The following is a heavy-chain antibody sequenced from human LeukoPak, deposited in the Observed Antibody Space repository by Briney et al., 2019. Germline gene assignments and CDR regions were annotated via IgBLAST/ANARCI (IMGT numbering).Heavy chain of an antibody. CDR1: GYPFTSYA. D-gene: IGHD3-10*01. Sequence: ASVKVSCKASGYPFTSYAMHWVRPAPGQRLEWMGWINAGNGNTKYSQKFQGRVTITRDTSASTAYMELSSLRSEDTAVYYCARDPRNYYGSGSYSGAFDIWGQGTMVTVSS. J-gene: IGHJ3*02. V-gene: IGHV1-3*01. CDR2: INAGNGNT. CDR3: ARDPRNYYGSGSYSGAFDI.